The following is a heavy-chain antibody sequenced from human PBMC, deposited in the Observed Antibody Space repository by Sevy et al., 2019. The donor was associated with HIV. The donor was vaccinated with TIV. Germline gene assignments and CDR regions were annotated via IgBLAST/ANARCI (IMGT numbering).Heavy chain of an antibody. CDR1: GFTVSSNY. V-gene: IGHV3-53*01. Sequence: GGSLRLSCAASGFTVSSNYMSWIRQAPGKGLEWVSILYSDGRTYYADSVKGRFTISRDNSQNTLYLQMNSLRADDTAVYYCATAMYAQRFQYWGQGTLVTVSS. D-gene: IGHD2-8*01. CDR2: LYSDGRT. CDR3: ATAMYAQRFQY. J-gene: IGHJ1*01.